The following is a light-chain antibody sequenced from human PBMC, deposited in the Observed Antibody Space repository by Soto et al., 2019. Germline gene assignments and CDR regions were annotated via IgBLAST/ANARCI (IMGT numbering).Light chain of an antibody. CDR2: LNSDGSH. Sequence: QLVLTQSPSASASLGASVKLTCTLSSGHSNYVIAWHQQQPEKGPRYLMKLNSDGSHSKWDGIPDRFSGSSSGAERYLTISSLQSEDEADYSCQTWDTGIRVFGGGTKLTVL. CDR3: QTWDTGIRV. J-gene: IGLJ2*01. CDR1: SGHSNYV. V-gene: IGLV4-69*01.